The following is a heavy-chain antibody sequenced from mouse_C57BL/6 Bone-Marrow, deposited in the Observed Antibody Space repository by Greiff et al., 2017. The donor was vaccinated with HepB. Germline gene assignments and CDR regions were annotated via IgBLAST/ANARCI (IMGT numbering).Heavy chain of an antibody. CDR1: GYTFTSYW. Sequence: VQLQQPGAELVKPGASVKLSCKASGYTFTSYWMHWVKQRPGQGLEWIGMIHPNSGSTNYNEKFKSKATLTVDKSSSTVYMQLSSLTSEDSAVYYCARSWDDAMDYWGQGTSVTVSS. V-gene: IGHV1-64*01. D-gene: IGHD4-1*01. CDR2: IHPNSGST. J-gene: IGHJ4*01. CDR3: ARSWDDAMDY.